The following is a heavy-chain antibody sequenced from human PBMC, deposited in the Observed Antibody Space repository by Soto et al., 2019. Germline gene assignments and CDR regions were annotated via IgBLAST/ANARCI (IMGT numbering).Heavy chain of an antibody. Sequence: GGSLRLSCAASGFTFSHSRRDWDRPASGQGPEWEANNKQDGSEQNYVDSLKAGFIISRDSAKNSRYLQMNSLRAEGTAVYYYACIGWNCWGKGTTVTVAS. CDR2: NKQDGSEQ. J-gene: IGHJ6*01. D-gene: IGHD1-7*01. CDR1: GFTFSHSR. CDR3: ACIGWNC. V-gene: IGHV3-7*01.